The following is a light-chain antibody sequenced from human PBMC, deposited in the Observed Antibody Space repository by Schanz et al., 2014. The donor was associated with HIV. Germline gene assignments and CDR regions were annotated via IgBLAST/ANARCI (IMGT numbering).Light chain of an antibody. Sequence: QSALTQPASVSGSPGQSITISCPGTSSNIGTYDLVSWYQQHPGKAPKVIIYDVSNRPSGVSNRFSGSKSGNTASLTISGLQAEDEADYYCSSYTSSSTLWVFGGGTKLTVL. J-gene: IGLJ3*02. CDR3: SSYTSSSTLWV. CDR1: SSNIGTYDL. CDR2: DVS. V-gene: IGLV2-14*02.